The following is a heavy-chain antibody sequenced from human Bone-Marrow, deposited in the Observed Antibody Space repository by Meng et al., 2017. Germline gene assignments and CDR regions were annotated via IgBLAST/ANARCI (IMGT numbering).Heavy chain of an antibody. J-gene: IGHJ4*02. Sequence: GESLKISCAVSGFTLSDYYIDWVRQAPGKGLEWVGRSRNKAKSYTTDYDASVKGRFTISRDDSKNSLYLQMSSLKTEDTAVYYCARDAAGDYWGQGTLVTVSS. V-gene: IGHV3-72*01. CDR2: SRNKAKSYTT. CDR1: GFTLSDYY. CDR3: ARDAAGDY.